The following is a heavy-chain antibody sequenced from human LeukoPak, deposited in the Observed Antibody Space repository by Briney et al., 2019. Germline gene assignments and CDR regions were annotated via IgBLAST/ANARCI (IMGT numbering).Heavy chain of an antibody. CDR1: GGTFSSYA. CDR2: IIPIFGTA. CDR3: ATSYYYGSGSYPYYYGMDV. Sequence: SVKVSCKASGGTFSSYAISWVRQAPGQGLEWMGGIIPIFGTANYAQKFQGRVTITADESTSTAYMELSTLRSEDTAVYYCATSYYYGSGSYPYYYGMDVWGQGTTVTVSS. D-gene: IGHD3-10*01. J-gene: IGHJ6*02. V-gene: IGHV1-69*13.